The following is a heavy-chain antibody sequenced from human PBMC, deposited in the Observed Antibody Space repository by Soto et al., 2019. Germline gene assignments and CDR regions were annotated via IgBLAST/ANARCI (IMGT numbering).Heavy chain of an antibody. CDR2: IYHSGST. J-gene: IGHJ4*02. Sequence: SETLSLTCAVSGGSISSGGYSWSWIRQPPGKGLEWIGYIYHSGSTYYNPSLKSRVTISVDRSKNQFSLKLSSVTAADTAVYYCAGTTVIPYYFDYWGQGTLVTVSS. V-gene: IGHV4-30-2*01. D-gene: IGHD4-17*01. CDR3: AGTTVIPYYFDY. CDR1: GGSISSGGYS.